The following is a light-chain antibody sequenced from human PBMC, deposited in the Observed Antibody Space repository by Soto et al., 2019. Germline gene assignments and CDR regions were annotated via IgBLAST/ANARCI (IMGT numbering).Light chain of an antibody. J-gene: IGKJ1*01. CDR2: RAS. V-gene: IGKV3-20*01. Sequence: EIVLTQSPGTLSLSPGKIATLSCRASQSVSSNYLAWYQQKPGQAPRPLIYRASNRATGIPDRFSGSGAGTDFTLTISRLESEDFAVYYCQQYGSSPWTFGQGTKVEIK. CDR3: QQYGSSPWT. CDR1: QSVSSNY.